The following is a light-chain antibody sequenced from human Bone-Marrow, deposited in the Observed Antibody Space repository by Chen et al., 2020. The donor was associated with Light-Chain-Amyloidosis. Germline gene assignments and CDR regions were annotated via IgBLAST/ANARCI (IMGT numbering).Light chain of an antibody. Sequence: NFMLTQPHSVSASPRKTVTTSCTPSSGSIATNYVQWYQQRPGSSPTTVIYEDDQRPSWVPDRFSGSIDRSSNSASLTISGLKTEYEADYYCQSYQGSSQGVFGGGTKLTVL. J-gene: IGLJ3*02. CDR3: QSYQGSSQGV. CDR2: EDD. CDR1: SGSIATNY. V-gene: IGLV6-57*01.